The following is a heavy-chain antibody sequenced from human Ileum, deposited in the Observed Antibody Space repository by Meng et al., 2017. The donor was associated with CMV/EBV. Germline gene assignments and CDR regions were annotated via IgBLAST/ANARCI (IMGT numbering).Heavy chain of an antibody. D-gene: IGHD1-26*01. V-gene: IGHV1-2*02. J-gene: IGHJ4*02. CDR1: AYTFTGYD. Sequence: CKASAYTFTGYDIHWVRQAPGQGLEWMGWVNPNDGGTNYAQKFQGRVTMTRDTSISTAYMELNSLTPDDTAVYYCARGGGASKLDYWGQGTLVTVSS. CDR2: VNPNDGGT. CDR3: ARGGGASKLDY.